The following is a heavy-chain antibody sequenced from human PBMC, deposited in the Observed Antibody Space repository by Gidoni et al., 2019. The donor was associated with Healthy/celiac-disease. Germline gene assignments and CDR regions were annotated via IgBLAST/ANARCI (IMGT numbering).Heavy chain of an antibody. V-gene: IGHV1-46*03. J-gene: IGHJ4*02. CDR2: INPSGGST. D-gene: IGHD3-22*01. Sequence: QVQLVQSGAEVQKPGASSKVSCMASGYTFTSYYLHWVRQAPGQGLEWMGIINPSGGSTSYAQKFQGRVTMTRDTSTSTGYMELSSLRSEDTDVYYCARTPPAGYYDSSGPRPPSGVYFDYWGQGTLVTVSS. CDR3: ARTPPAGYYDSSGPRPPSGVYFDY. CDR1: GYTFTSYY.